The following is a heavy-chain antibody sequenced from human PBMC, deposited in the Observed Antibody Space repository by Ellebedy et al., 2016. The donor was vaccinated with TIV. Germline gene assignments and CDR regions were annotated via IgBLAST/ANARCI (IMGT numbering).Heavy chain of an antibody. CDR2: IKQDGSET. CDR1: GFTFSSYW. CDR3: ARERGYCSGASCYFYFDS. D-gene: IGHD2-15*01. V-gene: IGHV3-7*01. Sequence: GESLKISCAASGFTFSSYWMSWVRQAPGKGLEWVANIKQDGSETNYVDSVKGRFTISRDNAKNSLFLQMDSLRAEDTAVYYCARERGYCSGASCYFYFDSWGQGTLVTVSS. J-gene: IGHJ4*02.